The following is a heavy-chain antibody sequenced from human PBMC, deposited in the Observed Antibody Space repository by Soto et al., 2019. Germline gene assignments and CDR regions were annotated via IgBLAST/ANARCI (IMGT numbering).Heavy chain of an antibody. V-gene: IGHV4-34*01. CDR1: GGSFSGYY. J-gene: IGHJ4*02. CDR2: INHSGST. D-gene: IGHD3-9*01. CDR3: ARGPATVRYFDWLLSFGY. Sequence: TSETLSLTCAVYGGSFSGYYWSWIRQPPGKGLEWIGEINHSGSTNYNPSLKSRVTISVDTSKNQFSLKLSSVTAGDTAVYYCARGPATVRYFDWLLSFGYWGQGTLVTVSS.